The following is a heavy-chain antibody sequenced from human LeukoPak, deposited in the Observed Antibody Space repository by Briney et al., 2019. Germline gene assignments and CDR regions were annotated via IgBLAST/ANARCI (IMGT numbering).Heavy chain of an antibody. Sequence: GGSLRLSCAASGFTFSSYAMSWVRQAPGKGLEWVSAISGSGGSTYYADSVKGRFTISRDNSKNTLCLQMNSLRAEDTAVYYCARPVPRILPYNWFDPWGQGTLVTVSS. J-gene: IGHJ5*02. CDR1: GFTFSSYA. V-gene: IGHV3-23*01. D-gene: IGHD1-14*01. CDR3: ARPVPRILPYNWFDP. CDR2: ISGSGGST.